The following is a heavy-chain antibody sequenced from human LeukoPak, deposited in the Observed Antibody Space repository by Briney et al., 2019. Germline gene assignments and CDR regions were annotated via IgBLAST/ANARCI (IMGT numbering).Heavy chain of an antibody. J-gene: IGHJ4*02. Sequence: ASVKVSCKASGYTFTGYYMHWVRQAPGQGLEWMGWINPNSGGTNYAQKFQGRVTMTEDTSTDTAYMELSSLRSEDTAVYYCATDRGTAMVTWGQGTLVTVSS. D-gene: IGHD5-18*01. CDR1: GYTFTGYY. CDR3: ATDRGTAMVT. CDR2: INPNSGGT. V-gene: IGHV1-2*02.